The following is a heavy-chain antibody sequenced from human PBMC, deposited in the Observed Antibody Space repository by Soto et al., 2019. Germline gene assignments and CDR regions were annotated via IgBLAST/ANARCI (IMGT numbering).Heavy chain of an antibody. J-gene: IGHJ6*02. CDR2: ISYDGSNK. CDR1: GFTFSIYA. Sequence: GGSLRLSCAASGFTFSIYAIHWVRQAPGKGLEWVAVISYDGSNKYYADSVRGRFTISRDNSKNTLYLQMNSLRAEDTAVYYCARGSSGPYYYYGMDVWGQGTTVTVSS. V-gene: IGHV3-30-3*01. CDR3: ARGSSGPYYYYGMDV. D-gene: IGHD3-3*01.